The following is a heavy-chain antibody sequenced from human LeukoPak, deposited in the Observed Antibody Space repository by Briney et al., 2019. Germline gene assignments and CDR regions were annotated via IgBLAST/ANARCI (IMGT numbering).Heavy chain of an antibody. CDR1: GFTFRSYA. J-gene: IGHJ4*02. CDR2: ISSNGGST. CDR3: VKGGTAPRDN. D-gene: IGHD1-7*01. Sequence: GGSLRLSCSVSGFTFRSYAMRWVRQAPGKGLEYVSAISSNGGSTYYADSVKDRFTISRDNSKNTLFLQLSSLRAEDTAVYYCVKGGTAPRDNWGQGTLVTVSS. V-gene: IGHV3-64D*06.